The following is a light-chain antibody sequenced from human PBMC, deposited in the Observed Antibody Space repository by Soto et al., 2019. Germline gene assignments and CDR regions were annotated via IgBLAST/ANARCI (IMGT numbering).Light chain of an antibody. J-gene: IGKJ3*01. CDR1: PGISNY. V-gene: IGKV1-27*01. Sequence: DIPMTQSPSSLSASVGDRVTITCRASPGISNYLAWYQQKPGKVPQLLSYAASTLHSGVPSRFSGSGSGTDFTLTISSLQPEDVATYYCQKYNSAPFTFGPGTKVDIK. CDR2: AAS. CDR3: QKYNSAPFT.